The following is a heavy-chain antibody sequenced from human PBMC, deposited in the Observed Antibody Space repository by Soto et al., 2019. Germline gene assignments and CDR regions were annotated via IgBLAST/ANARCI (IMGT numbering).Heavy chain of an antibody. Sequence: SETLSLTCSVSGGSISNNNYHWGWIRQPPGKGLEWMGSIYYRGNTYYNPSLRSRITISVDTSRNQFSLALSSVTAADMAVYFCARLRGGCPADFWGQGTLVTVSS. CDR3: ARLRGGCPADF. V-gene: IGHV4-39*01. CDR1: GGSISNNNYH. CDR2: IYYRGNT. J-gene: IGHJ4*02. D-gene: IGHD3-16*01.